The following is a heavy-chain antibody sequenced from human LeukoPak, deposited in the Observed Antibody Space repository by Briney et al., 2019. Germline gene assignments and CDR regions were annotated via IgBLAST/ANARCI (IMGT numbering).Heavy chain of an antibody. J-gene: IGHJ3*02. CDR1: GGSISSGGYY. V-gene: IGHV4-31*03. CDR2: IYYSGST. D-gene: IGHD6-19*01. CDR3: ARVVYSSGWYGSDAFDI. Sequence: SQTLSLTCTVSGGSISSGGYYWSWIRQHPGKGLEWIGYIYYSGSTYYNPSLKSRVTISVDTSKNQFSLKLSSVTAADTAVYYCARVVYSSGWYGSDAFDIWGQGTMVTVSS.